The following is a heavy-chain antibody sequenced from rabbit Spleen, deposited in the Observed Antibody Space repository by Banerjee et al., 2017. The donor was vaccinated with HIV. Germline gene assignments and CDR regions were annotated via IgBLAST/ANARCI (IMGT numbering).Heavy chain of an antibody. D-gene: IGHD8-1*01. CDR2: IDTDSSGFT. J-gene: IGHJ6*01. CDR3: ARDSGSSFSSYGMDL. CDR1: GFSFSSDFY. Sequence: QSLEESGGDLVKPGASLTLTCTASGFSFSSDFYMCWVRQAPGKGLEWIACIDTDSSGFTYFAGWAKGRFTISKTSSTTVTLQMTSLTAADTATYFCARDSGSSFSSYGMDLWGPGTLVTVS. V-gene: IGHV1S40*01.